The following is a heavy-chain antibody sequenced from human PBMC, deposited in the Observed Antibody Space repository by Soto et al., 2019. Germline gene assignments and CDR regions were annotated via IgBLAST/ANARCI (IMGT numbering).Heavy chain of an antibody. CDR2: IIPIFGTA. V-gene: IGHV1-69*01. Sequence: QVQLVQSGAEVKKPGSSAKVSCKASGGTFSSYAISWVRQAPGQGLEWMGGIIPIFGTANYAQKFQGRVTITADESTSTAYMELSSLRSEDTAVYYCARVTTGTRWGDFDYWGQGTLVTVSS. J-gene: IGHJ4*02. CDR3: ARVTTGTRWGDFDY. CDR1: GGTFSSYA. D-gene: IGHD1-1*01.